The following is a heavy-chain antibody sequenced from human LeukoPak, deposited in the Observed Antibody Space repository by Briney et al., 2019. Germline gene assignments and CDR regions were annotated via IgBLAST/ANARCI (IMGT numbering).Heavy chain of an antibody. CDR3: ARVILTGYYYDS. D-gene: IGHD3-9*01. J-gene: IGHJ4*02. Sequence: GGSLRLSCAASGFTFSTYALHWVRQAPGKGLEFVSGINSNGGNTYYANSVKGRFTISRDNSKNTLYLQMGSLRPEDMAVYHCARVILTGYYYDSWGQGTLVTVSS. V-gene: IGHV3-64*01. CDR1: GFTFSTYA. CDR2: INSNGGNT.